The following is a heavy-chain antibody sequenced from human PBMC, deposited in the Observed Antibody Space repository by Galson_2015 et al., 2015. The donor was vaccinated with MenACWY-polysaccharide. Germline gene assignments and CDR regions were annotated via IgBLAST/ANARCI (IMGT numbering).Heavy chain of an antibody. J-gene: IGHJ4*02. CDR3: ARRRKRVAGEFDY. CDR1: GGSIRTETYF. CDR2: TSYTGST. Sequence: SETLSLTCTVSGGSIRTETYFWGWLRQPPGKGLEWIGTTSYTGSTYYNPSLKGRDAFSTDTSNNHFSLTVTSVTAADTAVYCCARRRKRVAGEFDYWGQGTLVTVSS. V-gene: IGHV4-39*02. D-gene: IGHD6-19*01.